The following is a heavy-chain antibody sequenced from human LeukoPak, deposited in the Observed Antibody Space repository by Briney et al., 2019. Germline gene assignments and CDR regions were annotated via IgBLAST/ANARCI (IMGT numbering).Heavy chain of an antibody. Sequence: SETLSLTCAVSGGSISSGGYSWSWIRQPPGKGLEWIGYIYHSGSTYYNPSLKSRVTISVDRSENQFSLKLSSVTAADTAVYYCARGPRLASLLSGYFDYWGQGTLVTVSS. D-gene: IGHD2-15*01. J-gene: IGHJ4*02. CDR3: ARGPRLASLLSGYFDY. CDR1: GGSISSGGYS. V-gene: IGHV4-30-2*01. CDR2: IYHSGST.